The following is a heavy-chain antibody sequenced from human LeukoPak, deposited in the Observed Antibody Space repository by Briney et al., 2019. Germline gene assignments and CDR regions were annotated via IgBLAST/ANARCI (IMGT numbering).Heavy chain of an antibody. CDR2: INPNSGGT. CDR1: GYTFTGYY. V-gene: IGHV1-2*02. CDR3: ARTFYYDPKGGGGAFDL. D-gene: IGHD3-22*01. J-gene: IGHJ3*01. Sequence: ASVKVSCRASGYTFTGYYMHWVRQAPGQGLEWMGWINPNSGGTNYAQKFQGRVTMTRDTSISTAYMELSRLRSDDTAVYYCARTFYYDPKGGGGAFDLWGQGTMVTVSS.